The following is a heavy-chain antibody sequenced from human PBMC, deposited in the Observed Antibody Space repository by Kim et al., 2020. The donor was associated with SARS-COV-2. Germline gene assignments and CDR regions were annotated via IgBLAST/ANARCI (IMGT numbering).Heavy chain of an antibody. J-gene: IGHJ4*02. CDR1: GFSFTSYA. Sequence: GGSLRLSCAASGFSFTSYAMNWVRQAPGKGLEWVSTITGGGGTTYYADSVKGRFTISRDNSKNTLYLEMNSLRAEDTALYYCAKCASGSWLTDYWGQGTL. V-gene: IGHV3-23*01. CDR2: ITGGGGTT. D-gene: IGHD6-13*01. CDR3: AKCASGSWLTDY.